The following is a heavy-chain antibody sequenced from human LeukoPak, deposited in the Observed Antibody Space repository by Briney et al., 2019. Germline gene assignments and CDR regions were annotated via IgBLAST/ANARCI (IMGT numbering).Heavy chain of an antibody. CDR3: AKMDSGSYSGFDY. D-gene: IGHD1-26*01. CDR1: GFTFSSYG. J-gene: IGHJ4*02. V-gene: IGHV3-30*02. Sequence: GGSLRLSCAASGFTFSSYGMHWVRQAPGKGLGWVAFIRYDGSNKYYADSVKGRFTISRDNSKNTLYLQMNSLRAEDTAVYYCAKMDSGSYSGFDYWGQGTLVTVSS. CDR2: IRYDGSNK.